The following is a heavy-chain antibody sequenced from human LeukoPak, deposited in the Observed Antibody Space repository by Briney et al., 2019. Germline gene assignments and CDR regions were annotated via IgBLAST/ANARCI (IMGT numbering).Heavy chain of an antibody. J-gene: IGHJ4*02. CDR1: GYTFTSYY. Sequence: GASVKVSCKASGYTFTSYYMHWVRQAPGQGLEWMGIINPGCGSINYAQNFQGRVTMTRDPSTSPVDMELSSLRSEDTAVYYCARDSGSYSGFDYWGQGTLVTVSS. CDR3: ARDSGSYSGFDY. CDR2: INPGCGSI. V-gene: IGHV1-46*01. D-gene: IGHD1-26*01.